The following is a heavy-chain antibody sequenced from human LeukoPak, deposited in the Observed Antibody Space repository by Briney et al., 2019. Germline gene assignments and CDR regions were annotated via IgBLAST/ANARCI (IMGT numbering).Heavy chain of an antibody. CDR2: IYSGGST. D-gene: IGHD6-13*01. J-gene: IGHJ3*02. Sequence: GGSLRLSCAASGFTVSSNYMSWVRQAPGKGLEWVSVIYSGGSTYYADSVKGRFTISRDNSKNTLYLQMNSLRAEDTAVYYCARAYSSSWHKGGAFDIWGQGTMVTVSS. V-gene: IGHV3-66*01. CDR1: GFTVSSNY. CDR3: ARAYSSSWHKGGAFDI.